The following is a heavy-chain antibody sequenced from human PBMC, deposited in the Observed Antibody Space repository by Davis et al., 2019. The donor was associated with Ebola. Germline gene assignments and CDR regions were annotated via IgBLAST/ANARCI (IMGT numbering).Heavy chain of an antibody. V-gene: IGHV3-21*01. CDR3: AKDAGCSGYTCYRYYFDY. D-gene: IGHD2-15*01. Sequence: PGGSLRLSCAASGFTFSSYSMNWVRQAPGKGLEWVSSISSSSSYIYYADSVKGRFTISRDNAKNSLYLQMNSLRAEDTAVYYCAKDAGCSGYTCYRYYFDYWGQGTLVTVSS. CDR2: ISSSSSYI. CDR1: GFTFSSYS. J-gene: IGHJ4*02.